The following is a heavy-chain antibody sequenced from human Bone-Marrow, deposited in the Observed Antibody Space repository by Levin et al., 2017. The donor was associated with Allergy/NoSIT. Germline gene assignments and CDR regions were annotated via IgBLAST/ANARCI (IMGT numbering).Heavy chain of an antibody. CDR2: INPDSGAT. CDR3: ARSSRSYSDLLDYYMDV. V-gene: IGHV1-2*02. D-gene: IGHD5-12*01. Sequence: GESLKISCKASGYTFAGYYVHWVRQAPGQGLEWVGRINPDSGATTFAQKFQGRVTMTRDRSISTAYLEVSRLTSDDTAVYFCARSSRSYSDLLDYYMDVWGKGTTVSVSS. CDR1: GYTFAGYY. J-gene: IGHJ6*03.